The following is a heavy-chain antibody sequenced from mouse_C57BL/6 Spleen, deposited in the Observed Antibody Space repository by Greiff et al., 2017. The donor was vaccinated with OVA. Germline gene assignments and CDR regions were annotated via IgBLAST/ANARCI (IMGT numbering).Heavy chain of an antibody. D-gene: IGHD1-2*01. CDR1: GYTFTSYW. CDR3: ARRGTTAHWYLDV. J-gene: IGHJ1*03. V-gene: IGHV1-69*01. CDR2: IDPSDSYT. Sequence: QVQLQQLGAELVMPGASVKLSCKASGYTFTSYWMHWVRQRPGQGLEWIGEIDPSDSYTNYTQKFKGQFTLSVDKSSSTPYLQLTSLTSEDSAVYDSARRGTTAHWYLDVWGTGTTVTVSS.